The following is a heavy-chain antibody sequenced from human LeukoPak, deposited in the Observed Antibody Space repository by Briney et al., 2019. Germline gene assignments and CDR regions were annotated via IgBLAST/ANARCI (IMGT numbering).Heavy chain of an antibody. Sequence: SETLSLTCTVSGGSISSYYWSWIRQPAGKGLEWIGRIYTSGSTNYNPSLKSRVTMSVDTSKNQFSLTLSSVTAADTAVYYCARGPARDDFWSGSLPEYSDYWGQGTLVTVSS. CDR2: IYTSGST. V-gene: IGHV4-4*07. CDR1: GGSISSYY. J-gene: IGHJ4*02. D-gene: IGHD3-3*01. CDR3: ARGPARDDFWSGSLPEYSDY.